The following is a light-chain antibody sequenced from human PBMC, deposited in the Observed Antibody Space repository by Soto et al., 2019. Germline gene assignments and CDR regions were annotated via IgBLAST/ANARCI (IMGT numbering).Light chain of an antibody. CDR2: AAS. CDR3: QQLNTLPFT. V-gene: IGKV3-15*01. J-gene: IGKJ5*01. CDR1: QGISTL. Sequence: EIVLTQSPATLSVYPGERATLFCRASQGISTLLAWYQQKPGQAPRLLIYAASTRAAGIPARFSGSGSGTEFTLTISGLLPEDFATYHCQQLNTLPFTFGQGTRLEIK.